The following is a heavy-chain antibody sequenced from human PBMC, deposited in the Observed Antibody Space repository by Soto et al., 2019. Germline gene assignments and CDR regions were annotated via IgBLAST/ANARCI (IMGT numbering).Heavy chain of an antibody. CDR1: GFSFSSYW. V-gene: IGHV3-74*01. CDR2: IKTDGSSA. CDR3: AKREGNTYGLFH. Sequence: EVQLVESGGGLVQPGGSLRLSCAASGFSFSSYWIHWVRQAPGKGLVWVSRIKTDGSSADYADSVKGRFTISRDNAKNTLYLQMNNLRGEDTAVYFCAKREGNTYGLFHWGQGILVAVSS. D-gene: IGHD5-18*01. J-gene: IGHJ4*02.